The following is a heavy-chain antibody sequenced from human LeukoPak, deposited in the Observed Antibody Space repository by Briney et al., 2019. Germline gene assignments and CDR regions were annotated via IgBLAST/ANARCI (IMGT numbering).Heavy chain of an antibody. CDR3: ARRYHYDFWSGYDF. D-gene: IGHD3-3*01. J-gene: IGHJ4*02. Sequence: ASVKVSCKASGYTFTSYDINWVRQATGQGLEWMGWMNPNSGNTGYAQKFQGRVTITRNTSISTAYMELSSLRSDDTAVYYCARRYHYDFWSGYDFWGQGTLVTVSS. CDR1: GYTFTSYD. V-gene: IGHV1-8*03. CDR2: MNPNSGNT.